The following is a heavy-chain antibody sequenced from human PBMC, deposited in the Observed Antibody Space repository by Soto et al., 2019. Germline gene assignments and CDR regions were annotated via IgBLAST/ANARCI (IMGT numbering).Heavy chain of an antibody. Sequence: EVQLVESGGVVVQPGGSLRLSCAASGFTFDDYTMHWVRQAPGKGLEWVSLISWDGGSTYYADSVKGRFTISRDNSKNSLYLQMNSLRTEDTALYYCAKGYTVTLPRGYFDYWGQGTLVTVSS. V-gene: IGHV3-43*01. J-gene: IGHJ4*02. CDR1: GFTFDDYT. D-gene: IGHD4-4*01. CDR2: ISWDGGST. CDR3: AKGYTVTLPRGYFDY.